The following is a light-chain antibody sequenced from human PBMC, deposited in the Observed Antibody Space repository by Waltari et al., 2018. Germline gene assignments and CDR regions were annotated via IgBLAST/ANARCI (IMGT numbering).Light chain of an antibody. J-gene: IGKJ4*01. V-gene: IGKV1-5*03. Sequence: DIQMTQSPSTLSASVGDRFTITCRASQSISKWLDWYQQKPGKAPKLLIYKASTLESGVPSRFSCSGSGTEFTLTISSLQPDDFATYYCQQYNSYSLLTFGGGTKVEIK. CDR1: QSISKW. CDR2: KAS. CDR3: QQYNSYSLLT.